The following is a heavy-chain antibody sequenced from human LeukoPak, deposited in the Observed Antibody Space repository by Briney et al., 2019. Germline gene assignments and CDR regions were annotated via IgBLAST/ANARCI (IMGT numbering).Heavy chain of an antibody. D-gene: IGHD6-13*01. CDR3: ARAPQIAAAEIYYFDY. Sequence: PGGSLRLSCAASGFTFSSYWMSWVRQAPGKGLEWVANIKQDGSEEYYVDSVKGRFTISRDNAKNALYLKMTSPRAEDTAVYYCARAPQIAAAEIYYFDYWGQGTLVTVSS. J-gene: IGHJ4*02. CDR1: GFTFSSYW. CDR2: IKQDGSEE. V-gene: IGHV3-7*01.